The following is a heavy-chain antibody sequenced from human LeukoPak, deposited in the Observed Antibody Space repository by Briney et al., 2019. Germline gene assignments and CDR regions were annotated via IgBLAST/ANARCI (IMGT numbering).Heavy chain of an antibody. CDR1: GYGFTSYW. J-gene: IGHJ4*02. D-gene: IGHD3-10*01. CDR3: ARQDNSGSYSLDY. CDR2: IYPGDSDT. V-gene: IGHV5-51*01. Sequence: KHGESLKISCKGSGYGFTSYWIGWVRQMPGKGLEWMGIIYPGDSDTRYSPSFQGQVTISADKSISTAYLRWSSLKASDTAIYYCARQDNSGSYSLDYWGQGTLVTVSS.